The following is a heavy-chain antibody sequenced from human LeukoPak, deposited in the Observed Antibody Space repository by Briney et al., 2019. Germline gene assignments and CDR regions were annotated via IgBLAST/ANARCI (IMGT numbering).Heavy chain of an antibody. J-gene: IGHJ4*02. Sequence: PGGSLRLSCAASGFTFSSYWMHWVRHAPGKGLVWVSRINSDGSSTSYADSVKGRFTISRDNAKNTLYLQMNSLRAEDTAVYYCARVAPYYDYVWGSPPACFDYWGQGTLVTVSS. CDR2: INSDGSST. V-gene: IGHV3-74*01. CDR1: GFTFSSYW. CDR3: ARVAPYYDYVWGSPPACFDY. D-gene: IGHD3-16*01.